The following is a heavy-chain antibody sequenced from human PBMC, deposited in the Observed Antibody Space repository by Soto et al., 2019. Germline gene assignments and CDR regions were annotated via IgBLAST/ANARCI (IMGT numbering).Heavy chain of an antibody. Sequence: ASVKVSCKASGYTFTSYGISWVRQAPGQGLEWMGWISAYNGNTNYAQKLQGRVTMTTDTSTSTAYMELRSLRSDDTAVYYCARVGCSCGSCYSSYYGMDVWGQGTTVTVSS. D-gene: IGHD2-15*01. CDR1: GYTFTSYG. J-gene: IGHJ6*02. CDR2: ISAYNGNT. V-gene: IGHV1-18*04. CDR3: ARVGCSCGSCYSSYYGMDV.